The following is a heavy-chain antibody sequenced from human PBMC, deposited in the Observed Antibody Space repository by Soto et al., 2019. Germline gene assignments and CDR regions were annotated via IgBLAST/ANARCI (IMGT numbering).Heavy chain of an antibody. D-gene: IGHD6-13*01. CDR2: ISGGGGAA. V-gene: IGHV3-23*01. CDR3: ARGRIAPAYFQF. Sequence: EVQLLESGGGLVQPGGSLRLSCVASGFAFNSYALTWVRQAPGKGLGWVSSISGGGGAAFYADSVRDRFSISKDKSTNTLYLQMNSLRVEDTALYFCARGRIAPAYFQFWGPGTPVSVSS. CDR1: GFAFNSYA. J-gene: IGHJ1*01.